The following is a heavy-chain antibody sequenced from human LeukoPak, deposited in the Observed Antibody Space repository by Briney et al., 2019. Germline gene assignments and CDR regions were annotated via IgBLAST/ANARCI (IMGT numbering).Heavy chain of an antibody. CDR3: AKKGYAGQGTYSYYFDY. D-gene: IGHD3-10*01. CDR2: ISSSGAAT. J-gene: IGHJ4*02. V-gene: IGHV3-23*01. CDR1: GFTFSSYA. Sequence: GGSLRLSCAASGFTFSSYAMSWVRQAPGKGLEWVSTISSSGAATSYADSVKGRFTISRDNSKDTLYLQMNSLRADDTAVYYCAKKGYAGQGTYSYYFDYWGQGTLVTVSS.